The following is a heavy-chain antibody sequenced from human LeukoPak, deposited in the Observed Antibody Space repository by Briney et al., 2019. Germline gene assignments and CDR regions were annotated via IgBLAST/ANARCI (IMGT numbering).Heavy chain of an antibody. CDR2: IYPGDSDT. CDR3: ARHPDY. V-gene: IGHV5-51*01. Sequence: GEALQISCKGSGYNVTSYWIGGGRQVPGKGLEWMGIIYPGDSDTRYSPSFQGQVTISADKSISIAYLQWSSLKASDTAMYYCARHPDYWGQGALVTVSS. J-gene: IGHJ4*02. CDR1: GYNVTSYW.